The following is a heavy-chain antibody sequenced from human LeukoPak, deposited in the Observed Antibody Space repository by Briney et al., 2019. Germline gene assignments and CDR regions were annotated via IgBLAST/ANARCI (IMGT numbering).Heavy chain of an antibody. V-gene: IGHV1-46*01. J-gene: IGHJ3*02. CDR2: INPSGGST. Sequence: ASVKVSCKASGYTFTSYYMHWVRQAPGQGLEWMGIINPSGGSTSYAQKFQGRVTMTRDTSTSTVYMELSSLRSEDTAVYYCARDRHRSLRNYYGDYVDAFDIWGQGTMVTVSS. D-gene: IGHD4-17*01. CDR1: GYTFTSYY. CDR3: ARDRHRSLRNYYGDYVDAFDI.